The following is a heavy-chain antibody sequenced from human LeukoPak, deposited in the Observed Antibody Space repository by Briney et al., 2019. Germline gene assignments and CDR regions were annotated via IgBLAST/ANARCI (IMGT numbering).Heavy chain of an antibody. CDR1: GGSISSSSYY. Sequence: PSETLSLTCTVSGGSISSSSYYWGWIRQPPGKGLEWIGSIYYSGSTYYNPSLKSRVTISVDTSKNQFSLKLSSVTAADTAVYYCASGGRQWLVRVRAFDYWGQGTLVTVSS. CDR2: IYYSGST. D-gene: IGHD6-19*01. J-gene: IGHJ4*02. CDR3: ASGGRQWLVRVRAFDY. V-gene: IGHV4-39*07.